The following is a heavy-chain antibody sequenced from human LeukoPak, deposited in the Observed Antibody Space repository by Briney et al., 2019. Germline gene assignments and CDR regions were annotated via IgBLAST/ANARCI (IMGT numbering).Heavy chain of an antibody. V-gene: IGHV4-34*01. D-gene: IGHD3-22*01. CDR1: GGSFSGYY. CDR2: INHSGST. Sequence: SETLSLTCAVYGGSFSGYYWSWIRQPPGKGLEWIGEINHSGSTNYNPSLKSRVTISVDTSKNQFSLKLSSVTAADTAVYYCARGASSSGYYRRDTETPWFDPGGQETRVTVPS. CDR3: ARGASSSGYYRRDTETPWFDP. J-gene: IGHJ5*02.